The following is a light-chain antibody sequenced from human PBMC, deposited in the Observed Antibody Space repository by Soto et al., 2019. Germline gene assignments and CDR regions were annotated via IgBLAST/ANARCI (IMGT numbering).Light chain of an antibody. Sequence: EIVMTQSPATLSVSPGERATLSCRASQSFSSNVAWYQQKPGQAPRLLIYSTSTRATGIPARFSGSGSGTEFTLTISSLQSEDFAIYYCQQYHYWPYTFGQGTRLEIK. V-gene: IGKV3-15*01. CDR3: QQYHYWPYT. CDR2: STS. J-gene: IGKJ5*01. CDR1: QSFSSN.